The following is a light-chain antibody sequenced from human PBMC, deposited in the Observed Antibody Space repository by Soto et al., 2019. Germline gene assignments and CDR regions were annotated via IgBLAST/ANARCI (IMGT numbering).Light chain of an antibody. CDR2: DAS. CDR3: QQRSNWLT. Sequence: EIVLTQSPATLSLSPGERATLSCRASQSVSSYLAWYQQKPGQAPRLLIYDASSRATGIPARFSGSGSGTDVTLTISSLEPEDFAVYYCQQRSNWLTFGGGTKEEIK. J-gene: IGKJ4*01. V-gene: IGKV3-11*01. CDR1: QSVSSY.